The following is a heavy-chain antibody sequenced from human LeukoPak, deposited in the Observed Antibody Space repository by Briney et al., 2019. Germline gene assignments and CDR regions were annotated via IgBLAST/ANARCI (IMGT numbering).Heavy chain of an antibody. CDR1: GYTFTSYD. D-gene: IGHD1-26*01. V-gene: IGHV1-2*02. CDR3: ARSGSYSLDY. CDR2: INPNSGGT. Sequence: ASVKVSCKASGYTFTSYDINWVRQAPGQGLEWMGWINPNSGGTNYAQKFQGRVTMTRDTSISTAYMELSRLRSDDTAVYYCARSGSYSLDYWGQGTLVTVSS. J-gene: IGHJ4*02.